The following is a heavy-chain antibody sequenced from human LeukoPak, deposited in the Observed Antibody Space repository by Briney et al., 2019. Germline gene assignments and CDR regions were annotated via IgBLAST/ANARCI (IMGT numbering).Heavy chain of an antibody. CDR2: ISSSGSTI. J-gene: IGHJ6*02. Sequence: PGGSLRLSCAASGFTFSSYEMNWVRQAPGKGLEWVSYISSSGSTIYYADSVKGRFTISRDNAKNSPYLQMNSLRAEDTAVYYCARKGGDTAMGNYYYYGMDVWGQGTTVTVSS. V-gene: IGHV3-48*03. CDR1: GFTFSSYE. CDR3: ARKGGDTAMGNYYYYGMDV. D-gene: IGHD5-18*01.